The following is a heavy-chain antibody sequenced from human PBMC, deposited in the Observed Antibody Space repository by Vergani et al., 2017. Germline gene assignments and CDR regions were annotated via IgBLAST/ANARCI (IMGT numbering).Heavy chain of an antibody. J-gene: IGHJ6*02. CDR1: GGSFNTYY. D-gene: IGHD3-9*01. V-gene: IGHV4-59*13. Sequence: QVQLEESVPGLVKPSETLSLTCTVSGGSFNTYYWSWILQSPGKGLEWIGYIYSTGSTNYNPSLNTLGTMSVDTSKNHFSLKLRSVTAADTAVYCCARVRYRDEASTGYRLEGMDIWGQGTTVTISS. CDR3: ARVRYRDEASTGYRLEGMDI. CDR2: IYSTGST.